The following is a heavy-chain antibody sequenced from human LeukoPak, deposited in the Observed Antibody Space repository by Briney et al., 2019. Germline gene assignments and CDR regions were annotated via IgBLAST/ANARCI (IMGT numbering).Heavy chain of an antibody. D-gene: IGHD4-17*01. CDR1: GFTFSSYE. Sequence: TGGSQRLSCAASGFTFSSYEMNWVRQAPGKGLEWVSYISSSGSTIYYADSVKGRFTISRDNAKNSLYLQMNSLRAEDTAVYYCAVTTGLIDDYWGQGTLVTVSS. J-gene: IGHJ4*02. CDR3: AVTTGLIDDY. V-gene: IGHV3-48*03. CDR2: ISSSGSTI.